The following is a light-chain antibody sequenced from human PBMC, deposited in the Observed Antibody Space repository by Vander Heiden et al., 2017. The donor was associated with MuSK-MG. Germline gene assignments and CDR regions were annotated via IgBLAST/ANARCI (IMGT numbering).Light chain of an antibody. J-gene: IGLJ3*02. Sequence: SAINKPASVSGYPGQSITISCSGTSSYVGGYNYVSCYQQHPGKAHNLRILVGRNRPSAVSNRFSGSNSCNTASPTISVLHFEDEADDDCCLYTDIRTCGLVFGGGTMFTVL. CDR1: SSYVGGYNY. V-gene: IGLV2-14*01. CDR2: VGR. CDR3: CLYTDIRTCGLV.